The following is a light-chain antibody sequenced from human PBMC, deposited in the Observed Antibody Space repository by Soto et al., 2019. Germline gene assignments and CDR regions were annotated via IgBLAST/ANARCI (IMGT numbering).Light chain of an antibody. CDR3: SSYTISSTLV. Sequence: QSALTQPASVSGSPGQSITISCSGTSSDVGTYNYVSWYQQYPGAAPKLIIYEVSNRPSGVSNRFSGSKSGNTASLSISGLQPEDEADYYCSSYTISSTLVFGGGTKLTV. CDR2: EVS. CDR1: SSDVGTYNY. J-gene: IGLJ3*02. V-gene: IGLV2-14*01.